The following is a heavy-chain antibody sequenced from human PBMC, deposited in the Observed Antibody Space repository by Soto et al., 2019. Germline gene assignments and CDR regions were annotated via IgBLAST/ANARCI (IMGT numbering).Heavy chain of an antibody. CDR1: GGYISSGGNY. CDR2: IYYTGHT. D-gene: IGHD2-8*01. Sequence: QVQLQESGPGLVKPSQTLSLSGSVSGGYISSGGNYWSWIRQHPGKGLEWIGFIYYTGHTKYNAALKSRVNISGDTSQNQFSLTLTSVTAADTAVYYCAREDINESFFDSWGPGILVTVSS. J-gene: IGHJ4*02. CDR3: AREDINESFFDS. V-gene: IGHV4-31*03.